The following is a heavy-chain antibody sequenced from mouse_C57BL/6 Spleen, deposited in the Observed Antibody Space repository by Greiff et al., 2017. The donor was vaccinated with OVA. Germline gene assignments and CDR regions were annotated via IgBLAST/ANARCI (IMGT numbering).Heavy chain of an antibody. Sequence: QVQLKESGAELVRPGASVTLSCKASGYTFTDYEMHWVKQTPVHGLEWIGAIDPETGGTAYNQKFKGKAILTADKSSSTAYMELRSLTSEDSAVYYCTRGTIITTVVATGYFDVWGTGTTVTVSS. CDR2: IDPETGGT. V-gene: IGHV1-15*01. D-gene: IGHD1-1*01. CDR3: TRGTIITTVVATGYFDV. J-gene: IGHJ1*03. CDR1: GYTFTDYE.